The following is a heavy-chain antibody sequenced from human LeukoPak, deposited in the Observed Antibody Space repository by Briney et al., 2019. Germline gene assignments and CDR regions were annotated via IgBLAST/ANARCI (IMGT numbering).Heavy chain of an antibody. CDR2: ISGSGGST. J-gene: IGHJ4*02. D-gene: IGHD2-15*01. CDR3: AKEGGFRIPFDY. V-gene: IGHV3-23*01. CDR1: GFTFSSHG. Sequence: GGSLRLSRAASGFTFSSHGMSWVRQAPGKGLEWVSGISGSGGSTYYADSVKGRFTISRDNSKNTLYLQMNSLRAEDTAVYYCAKEGGFRIPFDYWGQGTLVTVSS.